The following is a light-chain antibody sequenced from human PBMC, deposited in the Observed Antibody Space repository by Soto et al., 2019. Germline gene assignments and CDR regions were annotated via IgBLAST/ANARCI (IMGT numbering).Light chain of an antibody. V-gene: IGLV2-11*01. CDR1: SSNVGGYNY. CDR3: CSYAPSYTLV. Sequence: SVLTQPRSVSGSPGQSVTISCTGTSSNVGGYNYVSWYQQNPGKAPKLMIYDVSKRPSGVPDRFSGSKSGNAASLTISGLQAEDEADYYCCSYAPSYTLVFGGGTKLTVL. J-gene: IGLJ2*01. CDR2: DVS.